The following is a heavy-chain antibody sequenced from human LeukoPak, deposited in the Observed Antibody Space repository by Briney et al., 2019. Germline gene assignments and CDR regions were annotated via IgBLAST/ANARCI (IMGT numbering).Heavy chain of an antibody. J-gene: IGHJ6*03. Sequence: GRSLRLSCAASGFTFDDYAMHWVRQAPGKGLEWVSGISWNSGSIGYADSVKGRFTISRDNAKNSLYLQMNSLRAEDTALYYRAKLTEPHYDFWSGYYRFVYYYYYMDVWGKGTTVTVSS. V-gene: IGHV3-9*01. D-gene: IGHD3-3*01. CDR1: GFTFDDYA. CDR2: ISWNSGSI. CDR3: AKLTEPHYDFWSGYYRFVYYYYYMDV.